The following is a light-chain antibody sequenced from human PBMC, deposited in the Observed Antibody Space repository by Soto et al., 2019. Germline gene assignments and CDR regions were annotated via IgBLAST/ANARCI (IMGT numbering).Light chain of an antibody. CDR2: RNN. V-gene: IGLV1-47*01. Sequence: QSVLPQPPSASGTPGQRGTLSCSGSSSNIGSNFVYWYQQLPGTAPKIIIYRNNQRPSGVPDRISGSKSGTSASLAISGLRSDDEADYYCSAWDDSLSGYVFGTGTKVTVL. CDR3: SAWDDSLSGYV. CDR1: SSNIGSNF. J-gene: IGLJ1*01.